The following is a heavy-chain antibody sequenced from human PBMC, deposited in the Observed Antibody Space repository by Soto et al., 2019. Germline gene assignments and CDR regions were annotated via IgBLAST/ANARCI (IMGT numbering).Heavy chain of an antibody. CDR1: GYSFTSYW. J-gene: IGHJ6*02. CDR3: ARYGSGSYGPPYYYYGMDV. V-gene: IGHV5-51*01. CDR2: IYPGDSDT. Sequence: GESLKISCKGSGYSFTSYWIGWVRQMPGKGLEWMGIIYPGDSDTRYSPSFQGQVTISADKSISTAYLQWSSLKASDTAMYYCARYGSGSYGPPYYYYGMDVLGQGTTVTVSS. D-gene: IGHD3-10*01.